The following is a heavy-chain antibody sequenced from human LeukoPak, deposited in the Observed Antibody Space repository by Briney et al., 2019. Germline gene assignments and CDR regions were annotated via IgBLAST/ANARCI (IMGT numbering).Heavy chain of an antibody. CDR2: IYYSGST. CDR3: ARVSSTSWFYDY. Sequence: SETLSLTCTVSGGSISSYYWSWIRQPPGKGLEWIGYIYYSGSTNYNPSLKSRVTISVDTSKNQFSLKLSSVTAADTAAYYCARVSSTSWFYDYWGQGTLVTVSS. V-gene: IGHV4-59*01. CDR1: GGSISSYY. J-gene: IGHJ4*02. D-gene: IGHD2-2*01.